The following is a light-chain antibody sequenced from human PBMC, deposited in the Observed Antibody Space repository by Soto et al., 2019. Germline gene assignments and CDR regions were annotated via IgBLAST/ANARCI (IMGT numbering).Light chain of an antibody. Sequence: EIVVTQSPGTLSLSPGERATLSCRASQSVTSNYLAWYQQKPGQAPRLLFFGATIRATGIPDRFSGSGSGTDFTLTISRLEPEDFAVYHCQQYGRSRTTFGQGTKVDIK. J-gene: IGKJ1*01. V-gene: IGKV3-20*01. CDR3: QQYGRSRTT. CDR2: GAT. CDR1: QSVTSNY.